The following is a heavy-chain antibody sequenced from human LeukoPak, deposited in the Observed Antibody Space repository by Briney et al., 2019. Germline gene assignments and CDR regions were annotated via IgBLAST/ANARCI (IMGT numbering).Heavy chain of an antibody. CDR3: ARGPYGDPNFPDY. CDR1: GYPFTTFD. J-gene: IGHJ4*02. V-gene: IGHV1-2*02. CDR2: INPNSGGT. D-gene: IGHD4-17*01. Sequence: GASVKVSCKASGYPFTTFDISWVRQAPGQGLEWMGWINPNSGGTNYAQKFQGRVTMTRDTSISTAYMELSRLRSDDTAVYYCARGPYGDPNFPDYWGQGTLVTVSS.